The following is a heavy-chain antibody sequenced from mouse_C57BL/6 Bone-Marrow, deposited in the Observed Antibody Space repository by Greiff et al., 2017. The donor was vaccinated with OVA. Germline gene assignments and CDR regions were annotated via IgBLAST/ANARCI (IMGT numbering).Heavy chain of an antibody. D-gene: IGHD1-1*01. V-gene: IGHV1-69*01. CDR2: IDPSDSYT. Sequence: QVQLQQPGAELVKPGASVKLSCKASGYTFTSYWMHWVKQRPGQGLEWIGEIDPSDSYTNYNQKFKGKSTLTVDKSSSTAYMQLSSLTSEDSAVYYCARNYYYGSSYDWYFDVWGTGTTVTVSS. CDR3: ARNYYYGSSYDWYFDV. CDR1: GYTFTSYW. J-gene: IGHJ1*03.